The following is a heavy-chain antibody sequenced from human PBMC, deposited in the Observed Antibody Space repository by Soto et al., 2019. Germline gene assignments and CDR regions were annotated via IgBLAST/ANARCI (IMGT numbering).Heavy chain of an antibody. CDR1: GGDFSNYA. D-gene: IGHD2-15*01. CDR3: ARGLGYGSGNACRIPDSYYYGMDV. J-gene: IGHJ6*02. Sequence: QVQLVQSGAEVKKPGSSVRVSCRASGGDFSNYAFNWVRQAPGQGLEWMGGIVPVFGGANYAQKFQGRVTITADESTRTAYMELSSLISEASAIDHCARGLGYGSGNACRIPDSYYYGMDVWGQGTTVTVSS. V-gene: IGHV1-69*01. CDR2: IVPVFGGA.